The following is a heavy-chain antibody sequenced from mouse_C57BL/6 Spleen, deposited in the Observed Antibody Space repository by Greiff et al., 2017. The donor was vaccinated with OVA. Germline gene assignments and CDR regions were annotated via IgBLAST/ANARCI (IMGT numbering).Heavy chain of an antibody. Sequence: VQLQQSGPELVKPGASVKISCKASGYTFTDYYMNWVKQSHGKSLEWIGDINPNNGGTSYNQKFKGKATLTVDKSSSTAYMELRSLTSEDSAFYYCARRGLSYAMDYWGQGTSVTVSS. CDR1: GYTFTDYY. CDR3: ARRGLSYAMDY. CDR2: INPNNGGT. J-gene: IGHJ4*01. V-gene: IGHV1-26*01.